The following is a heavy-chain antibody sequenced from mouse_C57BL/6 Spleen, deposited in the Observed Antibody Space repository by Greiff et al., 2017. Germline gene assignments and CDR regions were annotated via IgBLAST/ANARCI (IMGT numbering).Heavy chain of an antibody. CDR2: INPNNGGT. D-gene: IGHD1-1*01. Sequence: VQLQQSGPELVKPGASVKISCKASGYTFTDYYMNWVKQSHGKSLEWIGDINPNNGGTSYNQKFKGKATLTVDKSSSTAYMELRSLTSEDSAVYYCARNYGSSWGQGTLVTVSA. CDR1: GYTFTDYY. J-gene: IGHJ3*01. V-gene: IGHV1-26*01. CDR3: ARNYGSS.